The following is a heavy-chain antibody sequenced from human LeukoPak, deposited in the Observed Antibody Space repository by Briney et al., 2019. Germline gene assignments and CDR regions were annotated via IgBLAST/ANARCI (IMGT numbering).Heavy chain of an antibody. Sequence: GASVKVSCKAFGYTFTNYGITWLRQAPGQGLEWMGWVSPSSGHTNYTQNLQDRVTMTTDTPTNTAYMELRSLRSDDTAVYYCARDFIVVVGDVFDLWGQGTVVTVSS. D-gene: IGHD2-15*01. CDR2: VSPSSGHT. CDR1: GYTFTNYG. V-gene: IGHV1-18*01. CDR3: ARDFIVVVGDVFDL. J-gene: IGHJ3*01.